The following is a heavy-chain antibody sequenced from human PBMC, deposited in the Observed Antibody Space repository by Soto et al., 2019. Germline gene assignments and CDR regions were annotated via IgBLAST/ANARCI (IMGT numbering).Heavy chain of an antibody. CDR1: RASIYTYS. V-gene: IGHV4-4*07. J-gene: IGHJ4*02. CDR3: ANIVGANDY. Sequence: SETLSLTCTVSRASIYTYSWTWIRQPAGKGLQWIGHIYSSGSANYSPSLKSRVSMSVDSSKNQISLKLTSVTAADTAVYYCANIVGANDYWGQGTLVTVSS. D-gene: IGHD1-26*01. CDR2: IYSSGSA.